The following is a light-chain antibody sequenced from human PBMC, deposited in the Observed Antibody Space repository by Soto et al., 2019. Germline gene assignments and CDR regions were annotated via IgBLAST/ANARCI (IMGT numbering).Light chain of an antibody. CDR1: SSNIGAGYD. V-gene: IGLV1-40*01. J-gene: IGLJ2*01. Sequence: QSVLTQPPSVSGAPGQRVTISCTGTSSNIGAGYDVHWYQQLPGTAPKRLIYGNSNRPSGVPDRFSGSKSGTSAALAITGLQAADEADDYCQPCVSSPGGTVVFGGGTKLTV. CDR3: QPCVSSPGGTVV. CDR2: GNS.